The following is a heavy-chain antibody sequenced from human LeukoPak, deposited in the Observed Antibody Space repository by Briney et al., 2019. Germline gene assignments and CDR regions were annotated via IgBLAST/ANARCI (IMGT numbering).Heavy chain of an antibody. CDR3: ARDPHDYYGSGSYVDY. V-gene: IGHV1-2*02. CDR2: INPNSGGT. D-gene: IGHD3-10*01. J-gene: IGHJ4*02. Sequence: ASVKVSCKASGYTFTGYYMHWVRQAPGQGLEWMGWINPNSGGTNYAQKFQGRVTMTRDTSISTAYMELSRLRSDDTAVYYCARDPHDYYGSGSYVDYWGQGTLVTVSS. CDR1: GYTFTGYY.